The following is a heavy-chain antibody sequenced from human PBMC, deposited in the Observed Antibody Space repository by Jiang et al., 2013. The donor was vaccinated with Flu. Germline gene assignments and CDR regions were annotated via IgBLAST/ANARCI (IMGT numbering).Heavy chain of an antibody. V-gene: IGHV4-39*01. CDR1: VPPSAVAITT. J-gene: IGHJ4*02. CDR3: ARHRLWLLLPDY. D-gene: IGHD5-12*01. Sequence: YGPGLVKPSENPCPSPALSLVPPSAVAITTGAGSASPQGRDWSGLEVFISSGSTYYNSSLQSRVTISVDTSKNQFSLKMTSMTAADTAIYFCARHRLWLLLPDYWGQGNPGHRSPQ. CDR2: FISSGST.